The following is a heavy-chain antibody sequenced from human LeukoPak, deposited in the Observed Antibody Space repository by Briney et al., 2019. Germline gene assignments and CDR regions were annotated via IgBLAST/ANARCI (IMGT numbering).Heavy chain of an antibody. CDR2: ISGSGITI. CDR1: GFTFDDYY. D-gene: IGHD2-15*01. Sequence: NAGGSLRLSCAASGFTFDDYYMTWVRQAPGKGLEWVSHISGSGITIYYADSVKGRFTISRDNAKNSLYLQMNSLRAEDTAVYYCARMDCSGGSCYSAYYYYGMDVWGQGTTVTVSS. J-gene: IGHJ6*02. CDR3: ARMDCSGGSCYSAYYYYGMDV. V-gene: IGHV3-11*01.